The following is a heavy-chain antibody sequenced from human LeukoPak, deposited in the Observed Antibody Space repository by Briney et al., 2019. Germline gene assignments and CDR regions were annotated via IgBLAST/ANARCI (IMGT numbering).Heavy chain of an antibody. D-gene: IGHD6-6*01. CDR2: INPTGGST. J-gene: IGHJ4*02. CDR1: GYTFPSYF. V-gene: IGHV1-46*01. CDR3: ARTAARRFDY. Sequence: ASVKVSCKASGYTFPSYFMHWVRQAPGQGLEWMGIINPTGGSTTYAQKFQGRVTMTRDTSTSTVYMELSSLRSDDTAVYYCARTAARRFDYWGQGTLVTVYS.